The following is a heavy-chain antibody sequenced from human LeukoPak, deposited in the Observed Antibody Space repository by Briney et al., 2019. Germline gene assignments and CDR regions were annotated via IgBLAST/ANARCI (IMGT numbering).Heavy chain of an antibody. J-gene: IGHJ4*02. Sequence: SETLSLTCTVSGGSISSGGYYWSWIRQHPGKGLEWIGYIYYSGSTYYNPSLKSRVTIPVDTSKNQFSLKLSSVTAADTAVYYCASTDILTGYYQGWGQGTLVTVSS. D-gene: IGHD3-9*01. CDR3: ASTDILTGYYQG. CDR2: IYYSGST. CDR1: GGSISSGGYY. V-gene: IGHV4-31*03.